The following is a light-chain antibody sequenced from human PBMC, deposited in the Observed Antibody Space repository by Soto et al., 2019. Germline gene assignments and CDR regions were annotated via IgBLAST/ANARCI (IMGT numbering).Light chain of an antibody. CDR2: HVS. V-gene: IGLV2-14*01. Sequence: QSALTQPASVSGSPGQSITISCTGTSSDVGGYNYVSWYQQHPGKAPQLMIYHVSNRPSGVSNRFSGSKSGNTASLTISGLQAEDEAYYYCSSYTSSSTYVFGSGTKLTVL. J-gene: IGLJ1*01. CDR3: SSYTSSSTYV. CDR1: SSDVGGYNY.